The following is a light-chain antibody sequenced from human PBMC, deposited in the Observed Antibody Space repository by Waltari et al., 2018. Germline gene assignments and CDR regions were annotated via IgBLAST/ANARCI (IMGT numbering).Light chain of an antibody. CDR2: EDN. J-gene: IGLJ3*02. CDR1: ELPTRT. V-gene: IGLV3-10*01. CDR3: WSTDSSGYYGV. Sequence: SYELTQAPSVSVSPGQTARITCSGDELPTRTVFWYQQKSGPAPVLVIYEDNKRPSGIPERFSGSTSDTLATLTISGAQVDDESDFYCWSTDSSGYYGVFGGGTKLTVL.